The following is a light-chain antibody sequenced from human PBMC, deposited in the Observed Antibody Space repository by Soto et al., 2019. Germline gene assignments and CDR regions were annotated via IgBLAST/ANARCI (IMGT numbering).Light chain of an antibody. CDR1: SSDVGGYNY. Sequence: QSALTQPRSVSGSTGQSVTISCTGTSSDVGGYNYVSWFQQYPGKAPKLMIYDVSNRPSGVSNRFSGSKSGNTASLTISGLQAEDEADYYCSSYAGSYSVFGGGTKVTVL. CDR2: DVS. J-gene: IGLJ2*01. CDR3: SSYAGSYSV. V-gene: IGLV2-11*01.